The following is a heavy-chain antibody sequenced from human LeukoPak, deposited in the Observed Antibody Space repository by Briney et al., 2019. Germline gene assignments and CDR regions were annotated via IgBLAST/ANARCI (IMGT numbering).Heavy chain of an antibody. V-gene: IGHV1-18*01. J-gene: IGHJ6*02. D-gene: IGHD6-13*01. CDR1: GYAFTSYG. CDR3: ARDWIAAARGPYGMDV. CDR2: ISAYNGNT. Sequence: GASVKVSCTASGYAFTSYGISWVRQAPGQGLEWMGWISAYNGNTNYAQKLQGRVTMTTDTSTSTAYMELRSLRSDDTAVYYCARDWIAAARGPYGMDVWGQGTTVTVSS.